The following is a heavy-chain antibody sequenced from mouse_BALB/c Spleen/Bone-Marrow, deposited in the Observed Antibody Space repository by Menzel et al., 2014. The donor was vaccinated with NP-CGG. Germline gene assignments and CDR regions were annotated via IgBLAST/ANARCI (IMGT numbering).Heavy chain of an antibody. J-gene: IGHJ4*01. CDR3: TRGRRDAMDY. CDR1: GYTFTSYY. CDR2: INPSNGGT. Sequence: VHLVESGAELVKPGASVKLSCKASGYTFTSYYMYWVKQRPGQGLEWIGEINPSNGGTNFNEKFKSKATLTVDKSSSTAYMQLSSLTSEDPAVYYCTRGRRDAMDYWGQGTSVTVSS. V-gene: IGHV1S81*02.